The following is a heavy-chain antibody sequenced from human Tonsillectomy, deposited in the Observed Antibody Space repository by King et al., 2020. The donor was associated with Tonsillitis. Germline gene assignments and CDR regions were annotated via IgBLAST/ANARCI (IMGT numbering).Heavy chain of an antibody. D-gene: IGHD2-15*01. CDR1: GGTFSSYA. CDR2: IIPILGIA. J-gene: IGHJ5*02. Sequence: VQLVQSGAEVKKPGSSVKVSCKASGGTFSSYAISWVRQAPGQGLEWMGRIIPILGIANYAQKFQGRVTITADKSTSTAYMELSSLRFEDTAVYYCAREGCSGGSCYSRWFDPWGQGTLVTVSS. V-gene: IGHV1-69*09. CDR3: AREGCSGGSCYSRWFDP.